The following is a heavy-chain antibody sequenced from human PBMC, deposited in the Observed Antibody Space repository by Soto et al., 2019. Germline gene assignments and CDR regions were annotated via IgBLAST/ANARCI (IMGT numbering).Heavy chain of an antibody. V-gene: IGHV1-69*06. Sequence: QVQLVQSGAEVKKPGSSVKVSCKASGGTFSSYAISWVRQAPGQGLEWMGGIIPIFGTANYAQKFQGRVTMTRSTAISTAYMELSSLRSEDTAVYYCARGERGGSYVDPWGQGTPVTVSS. CDR1: GGTFSSYA. CDR2: IIPIFGTA. D-gene: IGHD1-26*01. CDR3: ARGERGGSYVDP. J-gene: IGHJ5*02.